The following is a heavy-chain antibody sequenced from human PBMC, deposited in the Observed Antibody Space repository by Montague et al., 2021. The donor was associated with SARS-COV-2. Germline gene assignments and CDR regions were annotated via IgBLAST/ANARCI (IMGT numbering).Heavy chain of an antibody. CDR3: ARHYYDSSGYYSPGYFDL. Sequence: SETLSLTCTVSGGSISSSSYYWGWIRQPPGKGLEWIGSIYYSGSTYYNPSLKSRVTISVDTSENQSSLKLTSVTAADTAVYYCARHYYDSSGYYSPGYFDLWGRGTMVTVSS. J-gene: IGHJ2*01. V-gene: IGHV4-39*01. D-gene: IGHD3-22*01. CDR2: IYYSGST. CDR1: GGSISSSSYY.